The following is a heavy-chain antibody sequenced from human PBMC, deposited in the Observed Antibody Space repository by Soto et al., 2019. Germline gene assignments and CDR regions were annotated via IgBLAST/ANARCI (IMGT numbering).Heavy chain of an antibody. D-gene: IGHD1-1*01. CDR1: GFTFSSYG. V-gene: IGHV3-33*01. CDR2: IWYDGSNK. J-gene: IGHJ6*02. Sequence: QVQLVESGGGVVQPGRSLRLSCAASGFTFSSYGMHWVRQAPGKGLEWVAVIWYDGSNKYYADSVKGRFTISRDNSKNTLYLQMNSLRAEDTVVYYCARENEVLYYYYAMDVWGQGTTVTVSS. CDR3: ARENEVLYYYYAMDV.